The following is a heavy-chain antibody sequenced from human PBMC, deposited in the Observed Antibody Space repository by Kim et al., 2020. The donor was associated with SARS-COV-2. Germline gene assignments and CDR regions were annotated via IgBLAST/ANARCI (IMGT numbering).Heavy chain of an antibody. Sequence: GGSLRLSCAASGFTFSSYAMSWVRQAPGKGLEWVSAISGSGGSTYYADSVKGRFTISRDNSKNTLYLQMNSLRAEDTAVYYCAKDGGEQIQYLLDYGMDVWGQGTTVTVSS. CDR2: ISGSGGST. V-gene: IGHV3-23*01. J-gene: IGHJ6*02. CDR1: GFTFSSYA. D-gene: IGHD2-2*01. CDR3: AKDGGEQIQYLLDYGMDV.